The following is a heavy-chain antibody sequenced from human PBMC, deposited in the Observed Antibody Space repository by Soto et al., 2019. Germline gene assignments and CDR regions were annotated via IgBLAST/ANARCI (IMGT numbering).Heavy chain of an antibody. D-gene: IGHD6-13*01. Sequence: VVSLRLSCAASGVTFSSYSMNWVRQAPGKGLDWVSAISGSGGSTYSADSVKGRFTISRDNSKNTLYLQMSSLRAEDTAVYYWAGEFSAGKGSQPDSWGQG. CDR3: AGEFSAGKGSQPDS. CDR1: GVTFSSYS. J-gene: IGHJ5*01. V-gene: IGHV3-23*01. CDR2: ISGSGGST.